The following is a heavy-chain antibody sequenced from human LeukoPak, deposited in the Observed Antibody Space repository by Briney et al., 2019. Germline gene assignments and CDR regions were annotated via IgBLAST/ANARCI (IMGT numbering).Heavy chain of an antibody. J-gene: IGHJ3*02. V-gene: IGHV4-34*01. CDR3: ARAFIAVAGRDAFDI. D-gene: IGHD6-19*01. Sequence: SETLSLTCAVYGGSFSGYYWRWIRQPPGKGLEWIGEINHSGSTNYNPSLKSRVTISVDTSKNQFSLKLSSVTAADTAVYYCARAFIAVAGRDAFDIWGQGTMVTVSS. CDR1: GGSFSGYY. CDR2: INHSGST.